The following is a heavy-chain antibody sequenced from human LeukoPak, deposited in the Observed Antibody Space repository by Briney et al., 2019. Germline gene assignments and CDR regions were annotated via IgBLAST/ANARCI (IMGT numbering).Heavy chain of an antibody. V-gene: IGHV1-8*01. CDR1: GYTFTSYD. CDR2: MNPNSGNT. D-gene: IGHD5-18*01. J-gene: IGHJ3*02. Sequence: GASVEVSCKASGYTFTSYDINWVRQATGQGLEWMGWMNPNSGNTGYAQKFQGRVTMTRNTSISTAYMELSSLRSEDTAVYYCARSGDTAMGADAFDIWGQGTMVTVSS. CDR3: ARSGDTAMGADAFDI.